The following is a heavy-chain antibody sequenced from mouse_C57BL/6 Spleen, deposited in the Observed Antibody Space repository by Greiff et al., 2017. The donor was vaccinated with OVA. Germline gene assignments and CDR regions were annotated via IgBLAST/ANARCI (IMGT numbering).Heavy chain of an antibody. V-gene: IGHV1-81*01. CDR3: ARYDYDGAWFAY. D-gene: IGHD2-4*01. CDR1: GYTFTSYG. Sequence: LVESGAELARPGASVKLSCKASGYTFTSYGISWVKQRTGQGLEWIGEIYPRSGNTYYNEKFKGKATLTADKSSSTAYMELRSLTSEDSAVYFCARYDYDGAWFAYWGQGTLVTVSA. CDR2: IYPRSGNT. J-gene: IGHJ3*01.